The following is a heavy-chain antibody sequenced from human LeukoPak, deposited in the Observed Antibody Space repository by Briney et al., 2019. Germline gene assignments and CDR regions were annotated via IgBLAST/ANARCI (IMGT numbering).Heavy chain of an antibody. D-gene: IGHD6-13*01. V-gene: IGHV3-7*03. J-gene: IGHJ4*02. CDR2: INHNGNVN. CDR3: AKGSSSWGLFEY. Sequence: GGSLRLSCAASGFTFSSYWMNWARQAPGKGLEWVASINHNGNVNYYVDSVKGRFTISRDNAKNSLYLQMSNLRAEDTAVYYCAKGSSSWGLFEYWGQGTLVTVSS. CDR1: GFTFSSYW.